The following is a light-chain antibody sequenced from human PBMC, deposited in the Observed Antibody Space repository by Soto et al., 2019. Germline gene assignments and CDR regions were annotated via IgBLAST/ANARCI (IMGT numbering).Light chain of an antibody. V-gene: IGKV1-33*01. CDR1: QDISNY. CDR3: QQYDNLPPEPT. CDR2: DAS. J-gene: IGKJ3*01. Sequence: DIQMTQSPSSLSASVGDRVTITCQASQDISNYLNWYQQKPGKAPKLLIYDASNLETGVPSRFSGSGSGTDFTFTISSLQPEDIATSYCQQYDNLPPEPTLGPGTKVD.